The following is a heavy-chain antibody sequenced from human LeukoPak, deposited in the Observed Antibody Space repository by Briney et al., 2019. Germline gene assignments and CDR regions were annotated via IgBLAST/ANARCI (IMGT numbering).Heavy chain of an antibody. CDR3: ARNRLYYYDSSGYYDY. V-gene: IGHV3-21*01. D-gene: IGHD3-22*01. CDR1: GFTFSSYA. CDR2: ISSSSSYI. J-gene: IGHJ4*02. Sequence: PGGSLRLSCAASGFTFSSYAMSWVRQASGKGLEWVSSISSSSSYIYYADSVKGRFTISRDNAKNSLYLQMNSLRAEDTAVYYCARNRLYYYDSSGYYDYWGQGTLVTVSS.